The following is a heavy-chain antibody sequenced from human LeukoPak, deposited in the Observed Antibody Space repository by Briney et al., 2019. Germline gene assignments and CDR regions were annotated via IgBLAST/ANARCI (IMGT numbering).Heavy chain of an antibody. CDR2: ISGSGGST. D-gene: IGHD6-13*01. V-gene: IGHV3-23*01. Sequence: GGSLRLSCAASGFTFTSYAMSWVRQAPGKGLEWVSAISGSGGSTYYADSVKGRFTISRDNSKNTLYLQVNSLRAEDTAVYYCAKPGPPYSSSWYGGPFDYWGQGTLVTVSS. CDR3: AKPGPPYSSSWYGGPFDY. CDR1: GFTFTSYA. J-gene: IGHJ4*02.